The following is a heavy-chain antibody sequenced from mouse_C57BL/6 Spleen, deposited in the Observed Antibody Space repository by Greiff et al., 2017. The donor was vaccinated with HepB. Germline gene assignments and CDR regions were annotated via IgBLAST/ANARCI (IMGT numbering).Heavy chain of an antibody. D-gene: IGHD1-1*01. CDR3: ARQGGSSYAMDY. V-gene: IGHV5-15*01. J-gene: IGHJ4*01. CDR2: ISNLAYSI. Sequence: EVKLMESGGGLVQPGGSLKLSCAASGFTFSDYGMAWVRQAPRKGPEWVAFISNLAYSIYYADTVTGRFTISRENAKNTLYLEMSSLRSEDTAMYYCARQGGSSYAMDYWGQGTSVTVSS. CDR1: GFTFSDYG.